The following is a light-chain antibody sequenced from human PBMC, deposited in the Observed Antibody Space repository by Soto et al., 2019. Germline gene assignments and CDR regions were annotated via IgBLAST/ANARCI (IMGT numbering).Light chain of an antibody. CDR3: ATWDDSLNGNV. CDR1: SSNIGSNV. CDR2: SNN. V-gene: IGLV1-44*01. Sequence: QSVRTQPPSASGTPGQRVTISCSGSSSNIGSNVVNWFQQLPGTAPKLRIYSNNQRPSGVPDRFSGSKSGTSASLAISGLQSEDEADYYCATWDDSLNGNVFGTGTKVTVL. J-gene: IGLJ1*01.